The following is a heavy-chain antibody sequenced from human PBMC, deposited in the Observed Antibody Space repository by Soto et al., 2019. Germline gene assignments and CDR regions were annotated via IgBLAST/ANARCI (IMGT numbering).Heavy chain of an antibody. Sequence: RASVKVSCKASGYTFTSYGISWVRQAPGQGLEWMGWISAYNGKTNYAQKLQGRVTMTTDTSTSTAYMELRSLRSDDTAVYYCARNGLLWFGDNWFDPLGQGTLVTVSS. CDR1: GYTFTSYG. V-gene: IGHV1-18*04. CDR2: ISAYNGKT. D-gene: IGHD3-10*01. J-gene: IGHJ5*02. CDR3: ARNGLLWFGDNWFDP.